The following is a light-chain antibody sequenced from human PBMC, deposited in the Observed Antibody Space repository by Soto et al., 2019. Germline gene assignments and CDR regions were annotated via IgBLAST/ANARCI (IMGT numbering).Light chain of an antibody. CDR1: QSVLYSSNNKNY. J-gene: IGKJ1*01. V-gene: IGKV4-1*01. CDR3: QQYDSSPWT. Sequence: DTVMTQSPDSLAVSLGERATINCKSSQSVLYSSNNKNYLAWYQQKPGQPPKLLIYWASTRDSGVPDRFSGSGSGTDFSLTISSLQAEDVAVYYCQQYDSSPWTFGQGTKVEIK. CDR2: WAS.